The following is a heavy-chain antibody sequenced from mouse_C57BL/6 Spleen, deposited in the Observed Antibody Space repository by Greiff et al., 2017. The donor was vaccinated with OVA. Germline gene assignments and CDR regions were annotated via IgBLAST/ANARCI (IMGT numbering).Heavy chain of an antibody. CDR3: ARGGNYEY. V-gene: IGHV1-26*01. CDR1: GYTFTDYY. Sequence: VQLQQSGPELVKPGASVKISCKASGYTFTDYYMNWVKQSHGKSLEWIGDINPNNGGTSYNQKFKGKATLTVDKSSSTAYMELRRLTSEDSAVYYCARGGNYEYWGQGTTLTVSS. D-gene: IGHD2-1*01. CDR2: INPNNGGT. J-gene: IGHJ2*01.